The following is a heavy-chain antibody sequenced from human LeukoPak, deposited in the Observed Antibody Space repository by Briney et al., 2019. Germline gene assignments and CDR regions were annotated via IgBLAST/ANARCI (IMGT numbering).Heavy chain of an antibody. D-gene: IGHD6-19*01. Sequence: TGGSLRLSCAASGFTFSSYAMHWVRQAPGKGLEWVAVISYDGSNKYYADSVKGRFTISRDNSKSTLYLQMNSLRAEDTAVYYCARDGLPDSSGDFDYWGQGTLVTVSS. CDR1: GFTFSSYA. J-gene: IGHJ4*02. V-gene: IGHV3-30-3*01. CDR2: ISYDGSNK. CDR3: ARDGLPDSSGDFDY.